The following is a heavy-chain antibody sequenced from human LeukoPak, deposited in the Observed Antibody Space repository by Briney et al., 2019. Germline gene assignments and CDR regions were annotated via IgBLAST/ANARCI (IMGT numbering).Heavy chain of an antibody. Sequence: GGSLRLSCAASGFTFNTYWMHWVRQAPGKGLVWVSRLNTDGSSTSYADSVKGRFTISRDNAKNRLYLQMNSLRAEDTAVYYCARPYGDFWSGNRRAAAFDIWGQGTMVAVSS. V-gene: IGHV3-74*01. CDR2: LNTDGSST. J-gene: IGHJ3*02. D-gene: IGHD3-3*01. CDR3: ARPYGDFWSGNRRAAAFDI. CDR1: GFTFNTYW.